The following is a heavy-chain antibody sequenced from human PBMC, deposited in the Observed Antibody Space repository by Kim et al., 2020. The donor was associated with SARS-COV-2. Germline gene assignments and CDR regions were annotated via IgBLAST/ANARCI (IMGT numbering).Heavy chain of an antibody. J-gene: IGHJ6*02. CDR3: AKDLRYSSSADDYYYYGMDV. Sequence: RFTISRDNSKNTLYLQMNSLRAEDTAVYYCAKDLRYSSSADDYYYYGMDVWGQGTTVTVSS. V-gene: IGHV3-30*02. D-gene: IGHD6-6*01.